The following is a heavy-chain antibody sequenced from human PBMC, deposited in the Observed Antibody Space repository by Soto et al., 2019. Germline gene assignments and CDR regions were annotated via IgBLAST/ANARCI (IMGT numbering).Heavy chain of an antibody. J-gene: IGHJ4*02. CDR3: AHAGDYDLLSFDH. CDR2: IYWDDDQ. V-gene: IGHV2-5*02. Sequence: QIPLKESGPPLVRPAQTLTLTCAFSGFSLTTTSMGVAWIRQPPGKALEWLALIYWDDDQRYSPSLKDRLTNTKDTSRSRVVLTISNMIPEDTGTYFCAHAGDYDLLSFDHWGPGTLVTVAS. CDR1: GFSLTTTSMG. D-gene: IGHD4-17*01.